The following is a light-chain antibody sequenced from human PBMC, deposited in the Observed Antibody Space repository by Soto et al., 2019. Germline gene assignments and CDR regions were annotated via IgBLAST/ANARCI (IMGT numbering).Light chain of an antibody. CDR3: QQFGNSLYT. Sequence: EIVLTQSPGTLSLSPGDSATLSCRASQSGSSSYFAWHQQKPGQAPRLLIYGASTRATGVPDRFSGSGSGTDFTLTISRLEPEDFAVYYCQQFGNSLYTFGQGTNLEIK. CDR1: QSGSSSY. CDR2: GAS. J-gene: IGKJ2*01. V-gene: IGKV3-20*01.